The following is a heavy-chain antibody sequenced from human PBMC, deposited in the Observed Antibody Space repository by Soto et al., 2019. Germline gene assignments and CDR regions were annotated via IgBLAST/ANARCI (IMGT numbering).Heavy chain of an antibody. CDR3: ANGLYESLFFDY. V-gene: IGHV3-30*18. J-gene: IGHJ4*02. CDR1: GFTFSSYG. Sequence: GGSLRLSCAASGFTFSSYGMHWVRQAPGKGLEWVAVISYDGSNKYYADSVKGRFTISRDNSKNTLYLQMNSLRAEDTAVYYCANGLYESLFFDYWGQGTMVTVSS. D-gene: IGHD5-12*01. CDR2: ISYDGSNK.